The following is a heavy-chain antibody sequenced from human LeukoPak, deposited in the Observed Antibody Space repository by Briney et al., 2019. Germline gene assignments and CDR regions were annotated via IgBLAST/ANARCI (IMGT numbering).Heavy chain of an antibody. D-gene: IGHD4-23*01. CDR3: ATDYAGNSLWYYYGLGV. V-gene: IGHV3-21*01. CDR2: ISSDSRYI. CDR1: GFTSSFYS. J-gene: IGHJ6*02. Sequence: GGSLRLSCAASGFTSSFYSVNWVRQAPGEGLEWVSSISSDSRYIYYADSVKGRFTISRDNAKNSLYLQMNSLRAEDTAVYYCATDYAGNSLWYYYGLGVWGQGTTVTVSS.